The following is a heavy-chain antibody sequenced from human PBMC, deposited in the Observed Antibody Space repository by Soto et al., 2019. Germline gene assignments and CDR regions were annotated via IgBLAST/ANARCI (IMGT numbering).Heavy chain of an antibody. CDR3: ASATVTGTAGLDF. V-gene: IGHV1-2*02. Sequence: ASVKVSCKASGYTFSGFYMHWVRQAPGQGLEWMGWINPNSGGTKSAEKFQGRVTMTRDTSISTAYMELSRLTSDDTAVYYCASATVTGTAGLDFWGQGTQVTVSS. CDR2: INPNSGGT. J-gene: IGHJ4*02. CDR1: GYTFSGFY. D-gene: IGHD6-19*01.